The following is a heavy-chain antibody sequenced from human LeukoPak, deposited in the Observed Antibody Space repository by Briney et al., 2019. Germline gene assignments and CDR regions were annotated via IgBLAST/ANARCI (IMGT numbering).Heavy chain of an antibody. D-gene: IGHD1-26*01. CDR2: ISSSSSYI. CDR3: ARVGREPNYYYGMDV. Sequence: GGSMRLSCAASGFTFSSYSMNWVRQAPGKGREWVSSISSSSSYIYYADSVKGRFTISRDNAKNSLYLQMNSLRAEDTAVYYCARVGREPNYYYGMDVWGQGTTVTVSS. J-gene: IGHJ6*02. CDR1: GFTFSSYS. V-gene: IGHV3-21*01.